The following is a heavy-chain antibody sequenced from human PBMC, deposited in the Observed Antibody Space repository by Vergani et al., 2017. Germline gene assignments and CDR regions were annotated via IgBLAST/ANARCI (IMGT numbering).Heavy chain of an antibody. Sequence: QVQLQESGPGLVKPSQTLSLTCTVSGGSISSDNYYWSWIRQPPGKGLGWIGYIYYRGFTYYNPSLKSRVSISVDTSKNQFSLKLSSVTAADTAVYYCARYSGGDSEYFQHWGQGTLVTVSS. CDR2: IYYRGFT. J-gene: IGHJ1*01. V-gene: IGHV4-30-4*01. CDR1: GGSISSDNYY. CDR3: ARYSGGDSEYFQH. D-gene: IGHD1-26*01.